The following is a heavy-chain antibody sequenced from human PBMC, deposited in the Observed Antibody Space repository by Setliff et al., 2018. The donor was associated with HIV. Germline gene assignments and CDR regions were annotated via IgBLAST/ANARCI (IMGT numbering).Heavy chain of an antibody. CDR2: IHYSGST. V-gene: IGHV4-59*11. CDR3: ARDSGYYDSSGYYSYSHYFDY. D-gene: IGHD3-22*01. Sequence: SETLSLTCTVSGGSITGHYWSWIRQPPGKGLEWIGYIHYSGSTNYNPSLKSRVTISVDTSKNQFSLKLSSVTAADTAVYYCARDSGYYDSSGYYSYSHYFDYWGQGTLVTVSS. J-gene: IGHJ4*02. CDR1: GGSITGHY.